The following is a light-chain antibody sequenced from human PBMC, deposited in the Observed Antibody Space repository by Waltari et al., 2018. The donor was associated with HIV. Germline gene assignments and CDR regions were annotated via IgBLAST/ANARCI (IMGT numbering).Light chain of an antibody. V-gene: IGLV2-14*01. CDR3: SSYTATSTPVV. CDR2: NVS. J-gene: IGLJ2*01. CDR1: SRDVGAYND. Sequence: QSALTQPASVSGSPGQSITISCTGTSRDVGAYNDVSWYQQHTGKAPKVMIYNVSQRPSGVSNRFSGSKSGNTASLTISGLQAEDEADYYCSSYTATSTPVVFGGGTKLTVL.